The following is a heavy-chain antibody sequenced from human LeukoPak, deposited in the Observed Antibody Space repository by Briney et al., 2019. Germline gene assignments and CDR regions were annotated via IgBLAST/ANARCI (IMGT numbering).Heavy chain of an antibody. CDR3: ARDLKVPKKGYYFDY. CDR2: IYSGGST. V-gene: IGHV3-53*01. CDR1: GFTVSSNY. D-gene: IGHD3-10*01. Sequence: GGSLRLSCAASGFTVSSNYMSWVRQAPGKGLEWVSVIYSGGSTYYADSVKGRFTISRDNSKNTLYLQMNSLRAEDTAVYYCARDLKVPKKGYYFDYWGQGTLVTVSS. J-gene: IGHJ4*02.